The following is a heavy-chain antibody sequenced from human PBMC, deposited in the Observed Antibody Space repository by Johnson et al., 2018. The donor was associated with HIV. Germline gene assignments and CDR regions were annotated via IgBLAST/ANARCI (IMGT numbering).Heavy chain of an antibody. CDR1: GFTFSSYA. J-gene: IGHJ3*02. V-gene: IGHV3-7*03. CDR2: IKQDGSDR. Sequence: VQLVESGGGVVQPGRSLRLSCVASGFTFSSYAMSWVRQAPGKWLEWVADIKQDGSDRYYVDSVKGRFTISRDNAKNSLYLQMNSLRAEDTAVYYCARDPDVTPGAFDIWGQGTMVTVSS. CDR3: ARDPDVTPGAFDI. D-gene: IGHD2-15*01.